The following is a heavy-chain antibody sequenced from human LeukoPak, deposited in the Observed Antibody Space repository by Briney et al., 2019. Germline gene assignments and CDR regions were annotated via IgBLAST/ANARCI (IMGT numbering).Heavy chain of an antibody. J-gene: IGHJ4*02. V-gene: IGHV3-74*01. D-gene: IGHD2/OR15-2a*01. CDR1: GFTFSSYW. CDR3: ARVYGDLQYFDY. CDR2: INSDGSST. Sequence: PGGSLRLSCAASGFTFSSYWMHWVRQAPGKGPVYVSRINSDGSSTSYADSVKGRFTISRDNAKNTLYLQMNSLRAEDTAVYYCARVYGDLQYFDYWGQGTLVTVSS.